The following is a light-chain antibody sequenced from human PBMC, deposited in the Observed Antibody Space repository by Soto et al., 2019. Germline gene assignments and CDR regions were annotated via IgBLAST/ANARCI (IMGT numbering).Light chain of an antibody. CDR2: GAS. J-gene: IGKJ4*01. Sequence: EIVMTQSPATLSVSPGESATLSCRASQSVSGNLAWYQQKPGQAPRLLIYGASTRATGIPARFSGSGSGTEFTLTISSLQSEDFAVYYCQQYTNWPLTFGGGTKVEIK. CDR3: QQYTNWPLT. V-gene: IGKV3-15*01. CDR1: QSVSGN.